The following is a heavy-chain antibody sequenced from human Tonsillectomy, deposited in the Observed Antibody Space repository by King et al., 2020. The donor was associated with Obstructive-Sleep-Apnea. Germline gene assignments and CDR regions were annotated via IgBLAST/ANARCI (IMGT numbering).Heavy chain of an antibody. V-gene: IGHV4-4*02. D-gene: IGHD2-2*01. Sequence: QLQESGPGLVKPSGTLSLTCAVSGGSIISDNWWTWVRQPPGKGLEWIGETSHSGTTNYTPSLKSRVTVSVDKSKNHFSLKMTSVTAADTAVYYCARGRVVVPTVKHKVLFDPWGQGTLVIVSS. J-gene: IGHJ5*02. CDR3: ARGRVVVPTVKHKVLFDP. CDR1: GGSIISDNW. CDR2: TSHSGTT.